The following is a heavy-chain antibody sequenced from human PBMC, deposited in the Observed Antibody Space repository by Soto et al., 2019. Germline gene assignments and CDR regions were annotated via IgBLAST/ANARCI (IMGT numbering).Heavy chain of an antibody. D-gene: IGHD3-16*01. J-gene: IGHJ6*02. Sequence: QVQLVQSGAEVKKPGSSVRVSCKASGTIFSSYTISWVRQAPGQGLEWMGRIIPILGETNSAQKFQGRVTLTADKSTNPAYRERNSLGLEDTALYYCARGLGGRMDDWGQGTTVTVS. CDR1: GTIFSSYT. CDR3: ARGLGGRMDD. V-gene: IGHV1-69*08. CDR2: IIPILGET.